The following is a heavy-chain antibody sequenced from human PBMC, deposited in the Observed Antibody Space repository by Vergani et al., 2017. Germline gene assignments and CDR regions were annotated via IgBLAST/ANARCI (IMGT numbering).Heavy chain of an antibody. J-gene: IGHJ6*02. CDR2: ISSSSSYT. V-gene: IGHV3-11*06. CDR1: GFTFSDYY. Sequence: QVQLVESGGGLVKPGGSLRLSCAASGFTFSDYYMSWIRQAPGKGLEWVSYISSSSSYTNYADSLKGRFTIARDNAKNSLYLQMNSLRAEDTAVYYCAKAHYYDMLTGYYKRGSGAEYYYYGMDVWGQGTTVTVSS. CDR3: AKAHYYDMLTGYYKRGSGAEYYYYGMDV. D-gene: IGHD3-9*01.